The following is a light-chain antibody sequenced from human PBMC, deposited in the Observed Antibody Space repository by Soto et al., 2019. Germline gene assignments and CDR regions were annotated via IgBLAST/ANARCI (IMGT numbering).Light chain of an antibody. CDR2: GAS. CDR3: QQYAASPRT. V-gene: IGKV3-20*01. J-gene: IGKJ1*01. Sequence: IVLTQSPGTLSLSPRERATLSCRASQSVRNNYLAWYQHRPGQAPRLLIYGASTRAPGIPDRFSGSGSGTDFTLTISRLEPEDFAVYYCQQYAASPRTFGQGTQVEV. CDR1: QSVRNNY.